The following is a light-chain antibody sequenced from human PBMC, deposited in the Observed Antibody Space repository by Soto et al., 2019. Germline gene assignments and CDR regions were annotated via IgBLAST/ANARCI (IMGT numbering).Light chain of an antibody. CDR2: EVN. Sequence: QSALTQPPSASGSPGQSVTISCTGTSSDVGGYNYVSWYQHQPGKAPKLMIYEVNKRPSGVPDRFSGSKSGNTASLTVSGLQPEDEADYYCSSYAGRNNLLFGGGTQLTVL. CDR1: SSDVGGYNY. J-gene: IGLJ2*01. CDR3: SSYAGRNNLL. V-gene: IGLV2-8*01.